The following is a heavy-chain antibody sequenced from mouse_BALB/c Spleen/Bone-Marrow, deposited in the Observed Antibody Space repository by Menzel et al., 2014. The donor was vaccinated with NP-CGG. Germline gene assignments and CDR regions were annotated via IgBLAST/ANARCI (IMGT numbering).Heavy chain of an antibody. Sequence: VQLQQSGAELAKPGASVKMSCKASGYTFTSYWMHWVKPRPGQGLEWIGYINPSTTYSAYNQKFKDKATLTADKSSSTAYMQLSSLTPEDSAVYYCALYYRYDYFDYWGQGTTLTGSS. V-gene: IGHV1-7*01. CDR3: ALYYRYDYFDY. CDR1: GYTFTSYW. CDR2: INPSTTYS. J-gene: IGHJ2*01. D-gene: IGHD2-14*01.